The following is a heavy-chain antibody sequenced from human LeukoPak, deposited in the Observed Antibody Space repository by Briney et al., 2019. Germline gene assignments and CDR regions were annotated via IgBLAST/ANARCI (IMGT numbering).Heavy chain of an antibody. J-gene: IGHJ4*02. Sequence: GRSLRLSCAASGFTFSSFGMHWVRQAPGKGLEWVAVISYDGSNKYSADSVKGRFTTSRDNSKNTLYLQMNSLRAEDTAVYYCATDHGFHYGAYFDYWGQGTLVTVSS. CDR3: ATDHGFHYGAYFDY. D-gene: IGHD4-17*01. CDR2: ISYDGSNK. CDR1: GFTFSSFG. V-gene: IGHV3-30*03.